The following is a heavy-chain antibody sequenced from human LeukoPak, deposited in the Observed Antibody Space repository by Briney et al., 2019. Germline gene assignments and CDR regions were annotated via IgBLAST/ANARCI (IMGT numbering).Heavy chain of an antibody. D-gene: IGHD5-18*01. Sequence: SETLSLTCAVYGGSFSGYYWSWIRQPPGKGLEWIGEINHSGSTNYNPSLKSRVTISVDTSKNQFSLKLSSVTAAVTAVYYCARDSLYSYDYYYYMDVWGKGTTVTISS. CDR3: ARDSLYSYDYYYYMDV. V-gene: IGHV4-34*01. CDR1: GGSFSGYY. CDR2: INHSGST. J-gene: IGHJ6*03.